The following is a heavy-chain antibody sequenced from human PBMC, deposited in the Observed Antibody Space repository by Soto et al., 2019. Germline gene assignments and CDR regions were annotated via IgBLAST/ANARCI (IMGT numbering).Heavy chain of an antibody. D-gene: IGHD3-10*02. CDR3: ARDSDTPTPMFELDP. CDR2: ISSTTNYI. J-gene: IGHJ5*02. Sequence: PGGSLRLSCAASGFTFSRYSMNWVRQAPGKGLEWVSSISSTTNYIYYADSMKGRFTVSRDNAKNSVYLQMNSLSGEDTAVYYCARDSDTPTPMFELDPWGHGTLVTVSS. CDR1: GFTFSRYS. V-gene: IGHV3-21*01.